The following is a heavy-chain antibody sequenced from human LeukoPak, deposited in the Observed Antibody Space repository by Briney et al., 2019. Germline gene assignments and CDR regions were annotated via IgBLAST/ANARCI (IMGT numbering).Heavy chain of an antibody. J-gene: IGHJ4*02. CDR3: VRVIVAVPAKSDYFDY. Sequence: GRSLRLSCVASGFTFRNHWMRWVRQVPGKGLEWVASIKQDGSDTYYVDSVKGRFTVSRDNAKNSLYLQMNSLRADDTAVYYCVRVIVAVPAKSDYFDYWGQGTLVTVSS. D-gene: IGHD2-2*01. CDR2: IKQDGSDT. CDR1: GFTFRNHW. V-gene: IGHV3-7*01.